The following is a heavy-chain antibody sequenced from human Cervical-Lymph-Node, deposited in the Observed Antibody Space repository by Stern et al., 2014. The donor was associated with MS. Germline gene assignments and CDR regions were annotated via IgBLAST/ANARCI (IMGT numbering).Heavy chain of an antibody. CDR1: GFSVATAGVG. V-gene: IGHV2-5*09. J-gene: IGHJ4*02. CDR3: AHSRVKYCRGGTCYSSLFDY. D-gene: IGHD2-15*01. CDR2: LSWDDGK. Sequence: VTLKESGPTLVKPTQTVTLTCTLSGFSVATAGVGVGWIRQPPGKALEWLAVLSWDDGKLSRPSLKNRLTIIKDTSKNQVVLTMTNVDPVDTATYYCAHSRVKYCRGGTCYSSLFDYWGQGTLVTVSS.